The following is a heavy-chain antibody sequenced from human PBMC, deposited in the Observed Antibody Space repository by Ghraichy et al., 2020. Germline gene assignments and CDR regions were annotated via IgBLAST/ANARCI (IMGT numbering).Heavy chain of an antibody. J-gene: IGHJ4*02. CDR1: RDSFTTYW. CDR2: IYPGDSDT. D-gene: IGHD1-26*01. V-gene: IGHV5-51*01. Sequence: ESLNISCKGSRDSFTTYWIGWVRQMPGKGLEWMGIIYPGDSDTRYSPFFQGQVTISADKSINTAYLQWSSLKASDTAMYYCARGDLLGYCFDSWGQGTLVTVSS. CDR3: ARGDLLGYCFDS.